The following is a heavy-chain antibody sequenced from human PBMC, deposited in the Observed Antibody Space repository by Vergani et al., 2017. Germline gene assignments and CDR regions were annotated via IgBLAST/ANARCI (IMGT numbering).Heavy chain of an antibody. CDR3: AKSGSVTSGSPQYSCYMDV. J-gene: IGHJ6*03. Sequence: QVQLAESGGGRVQPGRSLRLSCAASGFSFSSHAIHWVRQAPGKGLEWVAVISNDGSKKYYADSVKGRSTISRDNSKNTLDLQMNSLRTQDTAVYYCAKSGSVTSGSPQYSCYMDVWGKGTTVTVS. CDR2: ISNDGSKK. CDR1: GFSFSSHA. D-gene: IGHD5-18*01. V-gene: IGHV3-30*18.